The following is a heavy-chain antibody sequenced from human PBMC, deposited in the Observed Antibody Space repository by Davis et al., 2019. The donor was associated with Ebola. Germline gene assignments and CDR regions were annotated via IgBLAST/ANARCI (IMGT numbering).Heavy chain of an antibody. V-gene: IGHV3-33*01. CDR3: AGSPSAAAFPFDY. CDR2: IWYDGSNK. J-gene: IGHJ4*02. Sequence: GESLKISCAASGFTFSSYGMHWVRQAPGKGLEWVAVIWYDGSNKYYADSVKGRFTISRDNSKNTLYLQMNSLRAEDTAVYYCAGSPSAAAFPFDYWGQGTLVIVSS. CDR1: GFTFSSYG. D-gene: IGHD6-13*01.